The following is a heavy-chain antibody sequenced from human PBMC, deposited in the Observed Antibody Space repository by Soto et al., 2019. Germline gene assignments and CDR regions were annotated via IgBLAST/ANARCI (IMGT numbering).Heavy chain of an antibody. Sequence: GGSLRLSCAASGFTFSSYAMSWVRQAPGQGLEWVSAISGSGGSTYYADSVKGRFTISRDNSKNTLYLQMSSLRAEDTAVYYCLVTTVTSYYFDYWGQGTLVTVSS. CDR2: ISGSGGST. J-gene: IGHJ4*02. D-gene: IGHD4-17*01. CDR3: LVTTVTSYYFDY. V-gene: IGHV3-23*01. CDR1: GFTFSSYA.